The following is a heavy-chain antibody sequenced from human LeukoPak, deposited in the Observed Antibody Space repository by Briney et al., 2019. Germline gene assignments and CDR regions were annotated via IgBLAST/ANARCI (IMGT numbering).Heavy chain of an antibody. J-gene: IGHJ6*02. Sequence: GGSLRLSCAASGFTFSSYWMSWVRQAPGKGLEWVANIKQDGSEKYYVDSVKGRFTISRDNAKNSLYLQMNSLRAEDTAVYYCARDPGYCSDGSCTYYYYYGMDALGQGTTVTASS. CDR1: GFTFSSYW. CDR3: ARDPGYCSDGSCTYYYYYGMDA. D-gene: IGHD2-15*01. CDR2: IKQDGSEK. V-gene: IGHV3-7*01.